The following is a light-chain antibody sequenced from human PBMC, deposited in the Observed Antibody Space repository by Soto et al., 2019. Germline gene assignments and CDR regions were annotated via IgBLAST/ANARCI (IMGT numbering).Light chain of an antibody. CDR2: DVS. J-gene: IGLJ1*01. CDR1: SSDFGGYDY. Sequence: QSALTQPDSVSGSPGQSITISCTGSSSDFGGYDYVSWYQQHAGKAPKLMIYDVSNRPSGVSNRFSVSKSGNTASLTISGLQGEDKADYYCSSYTSGSTLYVCGTGTKLTVL. V-gene: IGLV2-14*03. CDR3: SSYTSGSTLYV.